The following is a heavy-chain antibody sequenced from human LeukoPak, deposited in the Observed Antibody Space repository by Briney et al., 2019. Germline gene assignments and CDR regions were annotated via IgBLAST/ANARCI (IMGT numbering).Heavy chain of an antibody. CDR1: GFTFSSYA. Sequence: GGSLRLSCAASGFTFSSYAMSWVRQAPGKGLECVSAISGSGGSTYYADSVKGRFTISRDNSKNTLYLQMNSLRAEDTAVYYCANSRDTAMVIEAEDYWGQGTLVTVSS. V-gene: IGHV3-23*01. CDR2: ISGSGGST. J-gene: IGHJ4*02. CDR3: ANSRDTAMVIEAEDY. D-gene: IGHD5-18*01.